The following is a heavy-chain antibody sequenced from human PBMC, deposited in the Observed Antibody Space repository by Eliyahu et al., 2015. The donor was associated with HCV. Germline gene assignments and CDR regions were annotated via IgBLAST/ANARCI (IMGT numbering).Heavy chain of an antibody. Sequence: EVQLLESGGGLVQPGGSLRLSCAASGFPFSXXAMSWVRQAPGKGLEGVSAISGSGGSTYYADSVKGRFTISRDNSKNTLYLQMNSLRAEDTAVYYCAKILRFGAYSLYGSGASDYWGQGTLVTVSS. CDR3: AKILRFGAYSLYGSGASDY. CDR2: ISGSGGST. CDR1: GFPFSXXA. D-gene: IGHD3-10*01. V-gene: IGHV3-23*01. J-gene: IGHJ4*02.